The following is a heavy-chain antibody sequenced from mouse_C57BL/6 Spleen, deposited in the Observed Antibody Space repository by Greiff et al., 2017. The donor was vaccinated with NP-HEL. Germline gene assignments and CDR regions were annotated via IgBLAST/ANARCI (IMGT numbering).Heavy chain of an antibody. CDR3: YSYWFAY. J-gene: IGHJ3*01. CDR1: GYTFTSYW. Sequence: VQLQQPGAELVKPGASVKMSCKTSGYTFTSYWMHWVKQRPGQGLEWIGAIYPGNSDTSYNQKFKGKAKLTAVTSASTAYMELSSLTNEDSAVYYCYSYWFAYWGQGTLVTVSA. CDR2: IYPGNSDT. V-gene: IGHV1-5*01. D-gene: IGHD2-1*01.